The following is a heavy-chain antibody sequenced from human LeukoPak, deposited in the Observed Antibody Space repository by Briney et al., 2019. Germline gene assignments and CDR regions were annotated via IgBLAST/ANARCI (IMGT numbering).Heavy chain of an antibody. J-gene: IGHJ4*02. V-gene: IGHV1-2*02. CDR1: GYTFSDYY. Sequence: ASVTVSCKASGYTFSDYYIHWVRQAPGQGLEWMGWIKSNSGGTNYAQKFQGRVTMTRDTSINTAYMELSSLTSDDTAVYYCGRGHPVVPAAVPDYWGQGTLVTVSS. CDR3: GRGHPVVPAAVPDY. D-gene: IGHD2-2*02. CDR2: IKSNSGGT.